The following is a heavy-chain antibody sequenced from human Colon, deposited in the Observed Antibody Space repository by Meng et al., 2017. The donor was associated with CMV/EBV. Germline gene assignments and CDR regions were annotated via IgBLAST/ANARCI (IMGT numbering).Heavy chain of an antibody. CDR1: GYTFTSHW. J-gene: IGHJ4*02. CDR2: IYPADSDT. CDR3: ARGYGGHEYYFDY. Sequence: GESLKISCRGSGYTFTSHWIAWVRQKPGKGLEWMGFIYPADSDTAYSPSVQGQVTISADKSISTAYLQWSSLKASDTAMYYCARGYGGHEYYFDYWGRGTLVTVSS. V-gene: IGHV5-51*01. D-gene: IGHD4-23*01.